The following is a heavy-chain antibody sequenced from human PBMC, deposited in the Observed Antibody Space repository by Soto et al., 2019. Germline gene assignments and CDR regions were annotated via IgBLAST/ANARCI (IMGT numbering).Heavy chain of an antibody. CDR2: IYHSGST. CDR3: ASDGNSNTYYYFGMDV. Sequence: SETLSLTCAVSGYSISSGYYWGWIRQPPGKGLEWIGSIYHSGSTYYNPSLKSRVTISVDTSKNQFSLKLSSVTAADTAVYYCASDGNSNTYYYFGMDVWGQGTTVTVYS. J-gene: IGHJ6*02. CDR1: GYSISSGYY. V-gene: IGHV4-38-2*01. D-gene: IGHD1-7*01.